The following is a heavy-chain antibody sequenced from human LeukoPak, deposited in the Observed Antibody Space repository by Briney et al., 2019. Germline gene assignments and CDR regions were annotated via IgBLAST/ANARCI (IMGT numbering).Heavy chain of an antibody. V-gene: IGHV3-30*02. J-gene: IGHJ4*02. D-gene: IGHD1-26*01. Sequence: GGSLRLSCAASGFNFHIYGMHWVRQAPGKGLEWVAFIRYDGSNKDDADSVKGRFTISRDNSKNTLYLQMNSLRAEDTAVYYCAKDSDRYVGPINLDYWGQGTLVTVSS. CDR3: AKDSDRYVGPINLDY. CDR1: GFNFHIYG. CDR2: IRYDGSNK.